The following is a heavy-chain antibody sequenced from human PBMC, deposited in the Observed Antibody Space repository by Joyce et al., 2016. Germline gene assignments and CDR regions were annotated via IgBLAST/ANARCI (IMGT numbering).Heavy chain of an antibody. D-gene: IGHD3-16*01. V-gene: IGHV3-7*01. CDR2: INEDGGAQ. CDR3: ARESWGPRE. J-gene: IGHJ4*02. CDR1: GFTFTRYW. Sequence: EVQLVESGGGWVQPGESLTLSCAASGFTFTRYWMTWVRQAPGKGLEWVGNINEDGGAQNSVDSVEGRFTISRDNARNSVYLHISGLRGDDTAVYYCARESWGPREWGQGTLVTVSS.